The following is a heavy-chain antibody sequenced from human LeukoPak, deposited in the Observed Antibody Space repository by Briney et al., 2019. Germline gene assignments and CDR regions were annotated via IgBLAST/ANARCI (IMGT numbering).Heavy chain of an antibody. CDR3: AREYSTSFDP. CDR1: GGSFSNSY. V-gene: IGHV4-59*01. Sequence: SETLSLTCTVSGGSFSNSYWSWIRQPPGKGLEWIGYIYYSGSTKYNPSLKSRVTISVDTSKNQFSLKMRSVTAADTAMYYCAREYSTSFDPWGQGTLVTVSS. D-gene: IGHD6-6*01. J-gene: IGHJ5*02. CDR2: IYYSGST.